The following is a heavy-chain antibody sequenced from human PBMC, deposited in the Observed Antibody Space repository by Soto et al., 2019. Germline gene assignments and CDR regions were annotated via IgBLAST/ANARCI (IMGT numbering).Heavy chain of an antibody. CDR2: MIPILGIA. CDR1: GGTFSSDT. V-gene: IGHV1-69*02. J-gene: IGHJ6*03. Sequence: GPSGNRSCKASGGTFSSDTISWVRQAPGQGLEGMGRMIPILGIANYAQKFQGRVTTTADKSTSTAYMELSSLRSEDPAVYYCARGYPGVLSLRYYYSYYMDVWGKGNTVTLSS. CDR3: ARGYPGVLSLRYYYSYYMDV. D-gene: IGHD2-15*01.